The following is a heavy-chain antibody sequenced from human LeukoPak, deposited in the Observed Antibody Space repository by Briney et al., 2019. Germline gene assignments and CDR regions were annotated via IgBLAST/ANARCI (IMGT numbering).Heavy chain of an antibody. Sequence: GASVTVSCKASGYTFTSYYMHWVRQAPGQGLEWMGIINPSGGSTSYAQKFQGRVTMTRDMSTSTVYMELSSLRSEDTAVYYCAGTGSHLGFDPWGQGTLVTVSS. CDR2: INPSGGST. CDR1: GYTFTSYY. D-gene: IGHD3-10*01. J-gene: IGHJ5*02. V-gene: IGHV1-46*01. CDR3: AGTGSHLGFDP.